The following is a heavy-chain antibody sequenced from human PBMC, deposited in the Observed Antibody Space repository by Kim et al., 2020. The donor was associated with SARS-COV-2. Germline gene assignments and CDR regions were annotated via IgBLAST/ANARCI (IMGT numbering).Heavy chain of an antibody. CDR1: GFSFSGYH. Sequence: GGSLRLSCAVSGFSFSGYHMNWVRQAPGKGLEWVAYSSKSGSTAFYADSVKGRFTISRDNAKNSLFLQMNSLRAEDTAVYYCAREVFADYGMDVWGQGTTVTVSS. CDR3: AREVFADYGMDV. CDR2: SSKSGSTA. V-gene: IGHV3-48*04. J-gene: IGHJ6*02.